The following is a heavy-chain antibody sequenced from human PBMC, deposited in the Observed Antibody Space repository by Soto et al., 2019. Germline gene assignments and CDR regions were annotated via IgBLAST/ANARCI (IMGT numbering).Heavy chain of an antibody. CDR2: INSDGSST. V-gene: IGHV3-74*01. D-gene: IGHD2-8*01. Sequence: GGSLRLSCAASGFTFSSYWMHWVRQAPGKGLVWVSRINSDGSSTSYADSVKGRFTISRDNAKNTLYLQMNSLRAEDTAVYYCARGDVLMVYAISPSMDYWGQGTLVTVSS. CDR3: ARGDVLMVYAISPSMDY. CDR1: GFTFSSYW. J-gene: IGHJ4*02.